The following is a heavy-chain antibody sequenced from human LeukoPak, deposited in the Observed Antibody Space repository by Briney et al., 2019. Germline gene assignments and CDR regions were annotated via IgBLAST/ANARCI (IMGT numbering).Heavy chain of an antibody. CDR2: IWYDGSNK. J-gene: IGHJ4*02. D-gene: IGHD6-19*01. Sequence: GRSLRLPCAASGFTFSSYGMHWVRQAPGKGLEWVAVIWYDGSNKYYADSVKGRFIISRDNSKNTLYLQMNSLRAEDTAVYYCARDKYSSGWDFDYWGQGTLVTVSS. V-gene: IGHV3-33*01. CDR3: ARDKYSSGWDFDY. CDR1: GFTFSSYG.